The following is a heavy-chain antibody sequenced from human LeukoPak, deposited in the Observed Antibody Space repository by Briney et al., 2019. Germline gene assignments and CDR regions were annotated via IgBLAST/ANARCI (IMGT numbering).Heavy chain of an antibody. D-gene: IGHD2-21*02. CDR3: TRVTAYYDYGMDV. CDR1: GFTFSNAW. V-gene: IGHV3-15*01. J-gene: IGHJ6*02. CDR2: IKSKSDYGTT. Sequence: GGSLRLSCAASGFTFSNAWMSWVRQAPWKGLEWVGRIKSKSDYGTTDFAAPVQVRFIISRDDSTNMLYLQMNSLKTEDTATYYCTRVTAYYDYGMDVWGHGTTVTVSS.